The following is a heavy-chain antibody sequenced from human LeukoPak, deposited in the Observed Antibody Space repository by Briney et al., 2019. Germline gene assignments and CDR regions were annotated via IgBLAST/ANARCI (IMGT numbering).Heavy chain of an antibody. CDR3: ATGRTKKY. CDR1: GFTFSNYW. D-gene: IGHD2-8*01. V-gene: IGHV3-7*01. J-gene: IGHJ4*02. Sequence: PGGSLRLSCVASGFTFSNYWMTWVRQAPGERPEWVANIKEDGSEKYYVDSVKGRFTISRDNAKNSLYLQMNSLRAEDTAVYYCATGRTKKYWGQGTLVTVSS. CDR2: IKEDGSEK.